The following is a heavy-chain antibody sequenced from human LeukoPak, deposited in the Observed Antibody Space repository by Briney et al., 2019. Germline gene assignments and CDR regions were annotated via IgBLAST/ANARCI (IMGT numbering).Heavy chain of an antibody. CDR1: GFTFSSYA. CDR2: ISYDGSNK. D-gene: IGHD5-12*01. CDR3: ARDEAHVDIVATHYFDY. J-gene: IGHJ4*02. Sequence: GRSLRLSCAASGFTFSSYAMHWVRQAPGKGLEWVAVISYDGSNKYYADSVKGRFTISRDNSKNTLYLQKNSLRAEDTAVYYCARDEAHVDIVATHYFDYWGQGTLVTVSS. V-gene: IGHV3-30-3*01.